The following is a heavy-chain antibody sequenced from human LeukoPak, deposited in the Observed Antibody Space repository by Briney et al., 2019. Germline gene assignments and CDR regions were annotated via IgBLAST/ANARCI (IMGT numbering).Heavy chain of an antibody. CDR2: IKSNADGGTA. CDR3: TTIREGTDDAFDI. D-gene: IGHD1-14*01. CDR1: GFYLINAW. Sequence: PGGSLRLSCAASGFYLINAWMTWVRQAPGKGLEWVGRIKSNADGGTADFAAPVKGRFTISRDDSKNTLYLQMNSLQAEDTAVYYCTTIREGTDDAFDIWAKGQWSPSLQ. J-gene: IGHJ3*02. V-gene: IGHV3-15*01.